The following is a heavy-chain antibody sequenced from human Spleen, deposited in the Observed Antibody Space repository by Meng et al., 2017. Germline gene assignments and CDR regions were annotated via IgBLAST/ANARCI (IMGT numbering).Heavy chain of an antibody. D-gene: IGHD1/OR15-1a*01. V-gene: IGHV3-23*01. Sequence: GESLKISCAASGFAFAGYAMTWVRQAPGKGLEWVSAISGSGGTTYHADSVKGRFTISRDNSKNTLYLQMNGLRAEDTAVYYCAKEGRNINYWGQGTLVTVSS. CDR3: AKEGRNINY. CDR1: GFAFAGYA. J-gene: IGHJ4*02. CDR2: ISGSGGTT.